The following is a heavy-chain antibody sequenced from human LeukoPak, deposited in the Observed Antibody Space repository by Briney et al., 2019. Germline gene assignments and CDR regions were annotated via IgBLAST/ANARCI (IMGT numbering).Heavy chain of an antibody. V-gene: IGHV1-18*01. Sequence: ASVKVSCKASGGTFSSYGISWVRQAPGQGLEWMGWISAYNGNTNYAQKLQGRVTMTTDTSTSTAYMELRSLRSDDTAVYYCARSLEYSSSQYYYYGMDVWGQGTTVTVSS. CDR1: GGTFSSYG. CDR3: ARSLEYSSSQYYYYGMDV. D-gene: IGHD6-6*01. J-gene: IGHJ6*02. CDR2: ISAYNGNT.